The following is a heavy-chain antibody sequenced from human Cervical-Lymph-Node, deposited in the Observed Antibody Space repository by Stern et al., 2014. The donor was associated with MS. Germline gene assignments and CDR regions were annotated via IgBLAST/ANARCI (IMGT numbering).Heavy chain of an antibody. V-gene: IGHV1-69*01. D-gene: IGHD1-26*01. CDR2: IIPIFGIT. Sequence: QVQLVQSGAEVKKPGSSVKVSCKASGGTFSSYAISWVRQAPGQGLEWMGGIIPIFGITTYAQKFQGRVTITADESTSTAYMEVSSLRSEDTAVYYCARDRAIVGAASYYYGMDVWGQGTTVTVSS. CDR3: ARDRAIVGAASYYYGMDV. CDR1: GGTFSSYA. J-gene: IGHJ6*02.